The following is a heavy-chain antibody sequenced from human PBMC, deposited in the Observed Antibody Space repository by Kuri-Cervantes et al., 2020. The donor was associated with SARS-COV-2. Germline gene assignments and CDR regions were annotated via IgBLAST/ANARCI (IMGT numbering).Heavy chain of an antibody. V-gene: IGHV3-30-3*01. D-gene: IGHD3-10*01. J-gene: IGHJ4*02. CDR2: ISYDGSNK. CDR3: ARAFMVRGVNGPGY. CDR1: GFTFSSYA. Sequence: GESLKISCAASGFTFSSYAMRWVRQAPGKGLEWVAVISYDGSNKYYADSVKGRFTISRDNSKNTLYPQMNSLRAEDTAVYYCARAFMVRGVNGPGYWGQGTLVTVSS.